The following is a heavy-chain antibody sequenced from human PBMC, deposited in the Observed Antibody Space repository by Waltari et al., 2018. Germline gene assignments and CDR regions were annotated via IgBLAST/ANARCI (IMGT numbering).Heavy chain of an antibody. CDR2: IYYTGST. V-gene: IGHV4-59*01. J-gene: IGHJ5*02. Sequence: QVQLQESGPSLLKPSETLSPICTVSGGSISGFYWSWVRQPPGKGLDWMGYIYYTGSTTSTPSLMLRVSLSFDPSNHQFSLNRSSVTAADTAFYYCARGGGGDWEWFDPWGQGTLVTVSS. CDR1: GGSISGFY. CDR3: ARGGGGDWEWFDP. D-gene: IGHD2-21*02.